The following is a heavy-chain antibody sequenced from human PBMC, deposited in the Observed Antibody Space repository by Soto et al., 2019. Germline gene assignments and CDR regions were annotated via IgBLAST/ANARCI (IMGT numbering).Heavy chain of an antibody. J-gene: IGHJ6*02. CDR2: ISAYNGNT. D-gene: IGHD6-6*01. Sequence: QVQLVQSGAEVKKPGASVKVSCKASGYTFTSYGISWVRQAPGQGLEWMGWISAYNGNTNYAQKLQGRVTMTTDTSTSTDYMELRSLRSDDTAVYYCARGRGAARHPGYYYYYGMDVWGQGTTVTVSS. CDR1: GYTFTSYG. V-gene: IGHV1-18*01. CDR3: ARGRGAARHPGYYYYYGMDV.